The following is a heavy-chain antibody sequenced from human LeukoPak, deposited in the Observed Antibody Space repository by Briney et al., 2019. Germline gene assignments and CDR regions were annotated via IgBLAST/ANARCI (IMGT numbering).Heavy chain of an antibody. J-gene: IGHJ5*02. CDR2: INHSGST. Sequence: SETLSLTCAVYGGSFSGYYWSWIRQPPGKGLEWIGEINHSGSTNYNPSLKSRVTISVDTSKNQFSLKLSSVTAADTAVYCCARHTYDYVWGSYRYTWFDPWGQGTLVTVSS. D-gene: IGHD3-16*02. CDR1: GGSFSGYY. V-gene: IGHV4-34*01. CDR3: ARHTYDYVWGSYRYTWFDP.